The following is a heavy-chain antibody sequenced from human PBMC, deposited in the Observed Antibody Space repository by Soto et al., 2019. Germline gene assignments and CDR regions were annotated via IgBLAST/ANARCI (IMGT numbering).Heavy chain of an antibody. CDR2: IFYNGIT. CDR3: ARATTLDY. CDR1: CGSISGYY. V-gene: IGHV4-59*01. D-gene: IGHD1-1*01. J-gene: IGHJ4*02. Sequence: SETLSLTCTVSCGSISGYYWNWIRQPPGKGLEWIGNIFYNGITYYNPSLKSQVIISVDTSKNQFSLNLSSVTAADTAVYYCARATTLDYWGQGTLVTVSS.